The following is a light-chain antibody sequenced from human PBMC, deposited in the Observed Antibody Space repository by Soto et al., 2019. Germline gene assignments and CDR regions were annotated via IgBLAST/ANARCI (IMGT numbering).Light chain of an antibody. CDR1: QSVSSSY. CDR2: GAS. CDR3: QQYGSSPLFN. V-gene: IGKV3-20*01. J-gene: IGKJ3*01. Sequence: EIVLTQSPGTLSLSPGERATLSCRATQSVSSSYLAWYQQKPGQTPRLLIYGASSRATGIPDRFSGSGSGTDFTLTISRLEPEDFAVYSCQQYGSSPLFNLGPGTKVDIK.